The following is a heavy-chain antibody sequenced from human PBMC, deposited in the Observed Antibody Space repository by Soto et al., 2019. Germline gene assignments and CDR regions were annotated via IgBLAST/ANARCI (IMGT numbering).Heavy chain of an antibody. CDR3: NRAYCGRTSCYGFHY. CDR2: IRTKADSYAT. J-gene: IGHJ4*02. V-gene: IGHV3-73*01. D-gene: IGHD2-2*01. CDR1: GFTFSGSA. Sequence: GGSLRLSCVASGFTFSGSALHWVRQASGKGLEWVGRIRTKADSYATAYAASVKGRFTVSRDDSKNTAYLEINSLKTEDTAVYYCNRAYCGRTSCYGFHYSGQGPLVTVSS.